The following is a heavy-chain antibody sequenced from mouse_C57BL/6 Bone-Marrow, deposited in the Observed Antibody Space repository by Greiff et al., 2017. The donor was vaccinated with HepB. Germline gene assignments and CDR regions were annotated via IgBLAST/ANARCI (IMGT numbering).Heavy chain of an antibody. CDR2: ISGGGGNT. V-gene: IGHV5-9*01. Sequence: EVMLVESGGGLVKPGGSLKLSCAASGFTFSSYTMTWVRQTPEKRLEWVATISGGGGNTYYPDSVKGRFTISRDNAKNTLYLQMSSLRSEDTALYYCARLLRAGYWGQGTTLTVSS. D-gene: IGHD1-1*01. J-gene: IGHJ2*01. CDR1: GFTFSSYT. CDR3: ARLLRAGY.